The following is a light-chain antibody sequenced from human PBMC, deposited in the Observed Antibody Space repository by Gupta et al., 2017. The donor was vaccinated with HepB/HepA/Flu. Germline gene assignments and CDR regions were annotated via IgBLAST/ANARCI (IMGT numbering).Light chain of an antibody. CDR2: STN. Sequence: QPVVTQAPSFSVSPGGTVTLTCGLSSGSVSTSYYPGWYQQTPGPAPRTLIYSTNTRSSGVPDRFSGSILGNKAALTITGAQADDESDYYCVLYMGSGIWVFGGGTKLTVL. J-gene: IGLJ3*02. CDR3: VLYMGSGIWV. CDR1: SGSVSTSYY. V-gene: IGLV8-61*01.